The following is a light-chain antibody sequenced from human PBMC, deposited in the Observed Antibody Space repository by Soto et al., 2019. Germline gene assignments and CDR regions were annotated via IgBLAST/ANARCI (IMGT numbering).Light chain of an antibody. V-gene: IGKV1-5*01. CDR1: QSPDGW. CDR2: DSS. J-gene: IGKJ1*01. CDR3: HQYFDYPWT. Sequence: DIQMTQSPSTLSASVGDRVTITCRASQSPDGWVAWYQQKPGKAPKLLVYDSSTLNGGDPSRFSGRGCGTEFTLSISGLRPDDFVPSDCHQYFDYPWTFGQRTKVDI.